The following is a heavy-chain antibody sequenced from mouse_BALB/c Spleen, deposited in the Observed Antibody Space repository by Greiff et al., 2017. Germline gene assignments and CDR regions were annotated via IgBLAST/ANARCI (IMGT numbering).Heavy chain of an antibody. D-gene: IGHD2-1*01. CDR2: INPSTGYT. CDR3: ARRGNYYAMDY. V-gene: IGHV1-7*01. CDR1: GYTFTSYW. Sequence: VQLQQSGAELAKPGASVKMSCKASGYTFTSYWMHWVKQRPGQGLEWIGYINPSTGYTEYNQKFKDKATLTADKSSSTAYMELRSLTSEDTAVYYCARRGNYYAMDYWGQGTSVTVSS. J-gene: IGHJ4*01.